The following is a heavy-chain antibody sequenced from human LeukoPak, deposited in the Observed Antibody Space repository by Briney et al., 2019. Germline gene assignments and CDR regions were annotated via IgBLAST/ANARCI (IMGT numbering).Heavy chain of an antibody. CDR2: IYYSGST. J-gene: IGHJ3*02. Sequence: SETLSLTCTVSGGAISSSSYYWGWIRQPPGKGLEWIGSIYYSGSTYYNPSLKSRVTISVDTSKNQFSLKLSSVTAADTAVYYCARTSGDIVVVPAAIDNAFDIWGQGTMVTVSS. CDR1: GGAISSSSYY. V-gene: IGHV4-39*07. CDR3: ARTSGDIVVVPAAIDNAFDI. D-gene: IGHD2-2*01.